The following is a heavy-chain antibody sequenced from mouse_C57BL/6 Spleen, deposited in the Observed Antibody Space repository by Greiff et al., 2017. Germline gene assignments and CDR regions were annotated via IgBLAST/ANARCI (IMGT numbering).Heavy chain of an antibody. CDR2: IYPRSGNT. V-gene: IGHV1-81*01. J-gene: IGHJ2*01. CDR3: ARTYYYGSRRGNYFDY. D-gene: IGHD1-1*01. CDR1: GYTFTSYG. Sequence: QVQLQQSGAELARPGASVKLSCKASGYTFTSYGISWVKQRTGQGLEWIGEIYPRSGNTYYNEKFKGKATLTADKSSSTAYMELRSLTSEDSAVYFCARTYYYGSRRGNYFDYWGQGTTLTVSS.